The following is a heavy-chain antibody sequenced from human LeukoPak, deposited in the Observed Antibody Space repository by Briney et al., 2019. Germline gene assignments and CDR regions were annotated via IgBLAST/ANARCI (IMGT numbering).Heavy chain of an antibody. Sequence: SETLSLTCTVPGGSISSYYWSWIRQPPGKGLEWIGYIYYSGSTNYNPSLKSRVTISVDTSKNQFSLKLSSVTAADTAVYYCAREGVGAYYGSGSYSYYYYYMDVWGKGTTVTISS. D-gene: IGHD3-10*01. CDR1: GGSISSYY. J-gene: IGHJ6*03. CDR3: AREGVGAYYGSGSYSYYYYYMDV. CDR2: IYYSGST. V-gene: IGHV4-59*01.